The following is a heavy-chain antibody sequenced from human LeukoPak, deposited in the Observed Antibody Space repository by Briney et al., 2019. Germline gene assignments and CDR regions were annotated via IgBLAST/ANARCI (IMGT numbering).Heavy chain of an antibody. CDR1: GFSFSSYW. Sequence: PGGSVRLSCAASGFSFSSYWMSWVRQAPGKGLEWVANIKQDGSEKYYVDSVKGRFTISRDNAKNSLYLQMNSLRAEDTAVYYCAVGYSSTWYHFEYWGQGTLVTVSS. V-gene: IGHV3-7*03. CDR3: AVGYSSTWYHFEY. D-gene: IGHD6-13*01. J-gene: IGHJ4*02. CDR2: IKQDGSEK.